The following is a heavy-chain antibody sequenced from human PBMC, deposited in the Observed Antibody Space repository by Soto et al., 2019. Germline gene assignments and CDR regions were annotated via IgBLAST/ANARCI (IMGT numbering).Heavy chain of an antibody. CDR1: GYTFTSYD. D-gene: IGHD3-9*01. Sequence: QVQLVQSGAEVKKPGASVKVSCKASGYTFTSYDINWVRQATGQGLEWMGWMNPNSGNTGYAQKCDGRGNMNRNTSISTGYMELSSLRSEDTAVYYCSSSSLNSDILTAYSQYYYYYYMDVWGKGTTVTVSS. CDR2: MNPNSGNT. V-gene: IGHV1-8*01. J-gene: IGHJ6*03. CDR3: SSSSLNSDILTAYSQYYYYYYMDV.